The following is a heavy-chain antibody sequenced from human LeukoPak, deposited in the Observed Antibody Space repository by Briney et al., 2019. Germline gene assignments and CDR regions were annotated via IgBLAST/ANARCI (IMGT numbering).Heavy chain of an antibody. CDR2: IYYSGST. CDR3: AREEYSSSSGYYYYGMDV. D-gene: IGHD6-6*01. V-gene: IGHV4-30-4*01. CDR1: GGSISSGDYY. J-gene: IGHJ6*02. Sequence: SQTLYLTCTVSGGSISSGDYYWSWIRQPPGKGLEWIGYIYYSGSTYYNPSLKSRVTISVDTSKNQFSLKLSSVTAADTAVYYCAREEYSSSSGYYYYGMDVWGQGTTVTVSS.